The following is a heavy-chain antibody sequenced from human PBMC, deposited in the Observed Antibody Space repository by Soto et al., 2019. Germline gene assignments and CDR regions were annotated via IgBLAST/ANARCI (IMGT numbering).Heavy chain of an antibody. Sequence: EVQLLESGGGLVQPGGSLRLSCAASGFTFSSYAMSWVRQAPGKGLEWVSAISGSGGSTYYVDSVKGRFTISRDNSKNTLYLQMNSLRAEDTAVYYCAKLRPSRLRFLEWLSDFDYWGQGTLVTVSS. CDR2: ISGSGGST. V-gene: IGHV3-23*01. CDR1: GFTFSSYA. CDR3: AKLRPSRLRFLEWLSDFDY. J-gene: IGHJ4*02. D-gene: IGHD3-3*01.